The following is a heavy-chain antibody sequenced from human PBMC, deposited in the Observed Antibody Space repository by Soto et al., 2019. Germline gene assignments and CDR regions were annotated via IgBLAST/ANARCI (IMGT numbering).Heavy chain of an antibody. CDR3: YTYRVARRAYYFDS. CDR1: GFTFSAFW. V-gene: IGHV3-7*03. Sequence: EVQLVESGGRLVQPGGSLRLSCAASGFTFSAFWMTWVRQAPGKGLEWVVNIREDGSVKYYADSVKGRFTISSDNAKNCLFLLMNSLRVKDTAVYYCYTYRVARRAYYFDSWGQVTLVSVSS. CDR2: IREDGSVK. D-gene: IGHD2-21*01. J-gene: IGHJ4*02.